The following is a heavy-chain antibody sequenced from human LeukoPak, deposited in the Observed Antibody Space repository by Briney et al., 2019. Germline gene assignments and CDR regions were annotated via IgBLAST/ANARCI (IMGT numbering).Heavy chain of an antibody. V-gene: IGHV3-23*01. CDR2: ISGSDGNT. J-gene: IGHJ4*02. D-gene: IGHD3-16*01. CDR1: GFTFDSYA. Sequence: GGSLRLSCAASGFTFDSYAMSWVRQAPGKGLEWVSSISGSDGNTYYADSVKGRFTISRDNSRNLMFLQMNSLRAGDTAVYNCARGLWLSLNYFDYWGQGTLVTVSS. CDR3: ARGLWLSLNYFDY.